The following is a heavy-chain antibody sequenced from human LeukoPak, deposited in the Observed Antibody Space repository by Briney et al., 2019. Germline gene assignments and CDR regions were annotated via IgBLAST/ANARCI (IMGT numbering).Heavy chain of an antibody. D-gene: IGHD3-10*02. Sequence: PSETLSLTCAVYGGSFSGYYWSWIRQPPGKGLEWIGEINHSGSTNYNPSLKSRVTISVDTSKNQFSLKLSSVTAADTAVYYCARRGPKLFYVRRSGNWFDPWGQGTLVTVSS. CDR3: ARRGPKLFYVRRSGNWFDP. CDR1: GGSFSGYY. J-gene: IGHJ5*02. CDR2: INHSGST. V-gene: IGHV4-34*01.